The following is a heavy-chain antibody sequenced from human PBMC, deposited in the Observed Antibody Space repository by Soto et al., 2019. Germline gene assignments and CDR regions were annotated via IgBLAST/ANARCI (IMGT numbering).Heavy chain of an antibody. CDR2: ISGSGGST. J-gene: IGHJ6*02. V-gene: IGHV3-23*01. Sequence: LRLSCAASGFTFSSYAMSWVRQAPGRGLEWVSAISGSGGSTYYADSVKGRFTISRDNSKNTLYLQMNSLRAEDTAVYYCAKNGDIVVVPAAMHPGNYGMDVWGQGTTVTVSS. CDR1: GFTFSSYA. D-gene: IGHD2-2*01. CDR3: AKNGDIVVVPAAMHPGNYGMDV.